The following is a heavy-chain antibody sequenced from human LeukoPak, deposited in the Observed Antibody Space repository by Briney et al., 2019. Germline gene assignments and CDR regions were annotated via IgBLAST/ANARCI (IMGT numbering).Heavy chain of an antibody. CDR2: IYYSGST. CDR3: ARVWQTHYYMDV. V-gene: IGHV4-59*01. Sequence: TTSETLSLTCTVSGGSISSYYWSWIRQPPGKGLEWIGYIYYSGSTNYNPSLKSRVTISVDTSRNQFSLKLNSVTAADTAVYYCARVWQTHYYMDVWGKGTTVTVSS. J-gene: IGHJ6*03. CDR1: GGSISSYY. D-gene: IGHD3-10*01.